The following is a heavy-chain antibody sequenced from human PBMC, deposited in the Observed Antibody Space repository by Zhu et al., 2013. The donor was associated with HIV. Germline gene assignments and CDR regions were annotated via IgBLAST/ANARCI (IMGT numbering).Heavy chain of an antibody. V-gene: IGHV1-69*01. J-gene: IGHJ4*02. CDR3: ARGVIFGVVIMGYFDY. D-gene: IGHD3-3*01. CDR2: IIPIFGTA. CDR1: GGTFSSYA. Sequence: QVQVVQSGAEVKKPGSSVKVSCKASGGTFSSYAISWVRQAPGQGLEWMGGIIPIFGTAKYAQKFEGRVTISADESTTTAYMELSSLRSADTAVYYCARGVIFGVVIMGYFDYWGQGSLVTVSS.